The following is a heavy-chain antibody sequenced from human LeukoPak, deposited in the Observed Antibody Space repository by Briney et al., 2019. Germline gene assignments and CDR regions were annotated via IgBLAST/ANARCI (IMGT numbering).Heavy chain of an antibody. V-gene: IGHV3-64D*09. D-gene: IGHD3-10*01. Sequence: GGSLRLSCSASGFTFRSYAMHWVRQAPGMGLEYVSAISSNGGSTYYADSAKGRFTISRDNSKNTLYLQMSSLRPEDTAVYYCVKGPRYYYGSGIDSWGQGTLVTVSS. CDR1: GFTFRSYA. CDR2: ISSNGGST. J-gene: IGHJ4*02. CDR3: VKGPRYYYGSGIDS.